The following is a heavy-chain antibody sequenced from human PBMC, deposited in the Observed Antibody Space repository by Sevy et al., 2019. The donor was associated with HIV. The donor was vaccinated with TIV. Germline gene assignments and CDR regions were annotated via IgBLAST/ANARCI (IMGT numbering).Heavy chain of an antibody. V-gene: IGHV3-30-3*01. J-gene: IGHJ4*02. CDR3: AHGVAAAAPLDY. CDR1: GFTFSSYA. CDR2: ISYDGSNK. Sequence: GGSLRLSCAASGFTFSSYAMHWVRQAPGKGLEWVSVISYDGSNKYYADSVKGRFTISRDNSKNTLYLQMNSLRAEDTAVYYCAHGVAAAAPLDYWGQGTLVTVSS. D-gene: IGHD6-13*01.